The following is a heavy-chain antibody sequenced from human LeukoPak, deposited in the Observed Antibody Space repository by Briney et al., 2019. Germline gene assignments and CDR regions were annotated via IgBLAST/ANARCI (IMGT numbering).Heavy chain of an antibody. CDR3: ALRTTGTGTFDY. J-gene: IGHJ4*02. CDR1: GGSLSDHY. V-gene: IGHV4-34*12. Sequence: SETLSLTCAVYGGSLSDHYWSWIRKPPGKGLEWIGDILDTGSTNSNPSLKSRITISVDASKKQFSLKLSSVTAADTAVYYCALRTTGTGTFDYWGQGTLVTVSS. D-gene: IGHD1-1*01. CDR2: ILDTGST.